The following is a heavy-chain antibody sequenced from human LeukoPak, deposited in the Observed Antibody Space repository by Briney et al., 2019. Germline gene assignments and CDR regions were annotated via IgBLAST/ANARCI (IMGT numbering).Heavy chain of an antibody. J-gene: IGHJ3*02. V-gene: IGHV4-59*08. D-gene: IGHD4-17*01. CDR1: GGSISGYY. Sequence: SETLSLTCTVSGGSISGYYWSWIRQPPGKGLEWIGYIQYSGSTNYNPSLKSRVTISADTSKNHFSLKLTSVTAADTAVYYCARRETLTSADPGTFDIWGQGTMVTVSS. CDR2: IQYSGST. CDR3: ARRETLTSADPGTFDI.